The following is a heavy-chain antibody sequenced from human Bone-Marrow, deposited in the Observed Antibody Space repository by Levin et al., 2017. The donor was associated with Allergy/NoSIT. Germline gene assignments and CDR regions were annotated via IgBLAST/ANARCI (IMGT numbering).Heavy chain of an antibody. V-gene: IGHV3-48*01. CDR3: ARGYYHDMLTGPDY. D-gene: IGHD3-9*01. Sequence: QTGGSLRLSCAASEFTFSSYSMNWVRQAPGKGLEWISYISGSSTTIYYAGSVKGRFTISRDNGKNSLYLQMNSLRAEDTAIYYCARGYYHDMLTGPDYWGQGTLVTVSS. CDR2: ISGSSTTI. J-gene: IGHJ4*02. CDR1: EFTFSSYS.